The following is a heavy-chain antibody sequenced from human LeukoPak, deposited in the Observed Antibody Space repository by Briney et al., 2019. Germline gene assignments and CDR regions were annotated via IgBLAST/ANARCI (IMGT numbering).Heavy chain of an antibody. CDR3: ARDKRYCSSTSCYTPAGGWFDP. Sequence: ASVKVSCKASGYTFTSYGISWVRQAPGQGLEWMGWISAYNGNTNYAQKLQGRVTMTTDTSTSTAHMELRSLRSDDTAVYYCARDKRYCSSTSCYTPAGGWFDPWGQGTLVTVSS. CDR1: GYTFTSYG. J-gene: IGHJ5*02. D-gene: IGHD2-2*02. CDR2: ISAYNGNT. V-gene: IGHV1-18*01.